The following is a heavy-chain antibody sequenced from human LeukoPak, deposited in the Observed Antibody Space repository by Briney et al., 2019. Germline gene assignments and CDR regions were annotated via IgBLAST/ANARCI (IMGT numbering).Heavy chain of an antibody. J-gene: IGHJ6*03. D-gene: IGHD2-2*01. CDR1: GYTFTSYG. Sequence: GASVKVSCKASGYTFTSYGISWVRQAPGQGLEWMGWISAYNGNTNYAQKLQGRVTITADESTSTAYMELSSLRSEDTAVYYCARGYCSSTSCSRAPYYYYYYMDVWGKGTTVTVSS. CDR2: ISAYNGNT. CDR3: ARGYCSSTSCSRAPYYYYYYMDV. V-gene: IGHV1-18*01.